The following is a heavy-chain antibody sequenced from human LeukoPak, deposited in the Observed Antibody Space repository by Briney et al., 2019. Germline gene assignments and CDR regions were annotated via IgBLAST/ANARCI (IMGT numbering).Heavy chain of an antibody. CDR2: IWYDGNNK. D-gene: IGHD3-16*01. CDR3: ARGGGLDV. V-gene: IGHV3-33*01. J-gene: IGHJ6*02. Sequence: GGSLRLSCAASGFTFSSYGMHWDGQAPGKGLEWGALIWYDGNNKYYADSVKGRFTISRDNSKNTLYLQMNSLRAEDTAVYYCARGGGLDVWGQGATVTVSS. CDR1: GFTFSSYG.